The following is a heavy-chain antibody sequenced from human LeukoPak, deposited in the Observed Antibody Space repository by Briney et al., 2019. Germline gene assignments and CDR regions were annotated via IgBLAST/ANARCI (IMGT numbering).Heavy chain of an antibody. J-gene: IGHJ4*02. CDR2: IGRTTSSI. D-gene: IGHD3-10*01. V-gene: IGHV3-21*01. Sequence: GGSLRLSCAASGFTFSSYTMNWVRQAPGKGLEWVSSIGRTTSSIYYADSVKGRFTVSRDNSKNTLYLQMNSLRAEDTAVYYCARDLRLSMVRGVIGYWGQGTLVTVSS. CDR1: GFTFSSYT. CDR3: ARDLRLSMVRGVIGY.